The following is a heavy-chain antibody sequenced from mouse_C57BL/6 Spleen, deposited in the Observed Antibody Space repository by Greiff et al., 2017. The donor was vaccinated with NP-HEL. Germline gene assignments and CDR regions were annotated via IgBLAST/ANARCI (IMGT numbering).Heavy chain of an antibody. Sequence: QVQLQQSGPELVKPGASVKISCKASGYAFSSSWMNWVKQRPGKGLEWIGRIYPGDGDTNYNGKFKGKATLTADKSSSTAYMQLSSLTSEDSAVYFCARTEDFITTVVDYFDYWGQGTTLTVSS. D-gene: IGHD1-1*01. CDR1: GYAFSSSW. CDR3: ARTEDFITTVVDYFDY. V-gene: IGHV1-82*01. CDR2: IYPGDGDT. J-gene: IGHJ2*01.